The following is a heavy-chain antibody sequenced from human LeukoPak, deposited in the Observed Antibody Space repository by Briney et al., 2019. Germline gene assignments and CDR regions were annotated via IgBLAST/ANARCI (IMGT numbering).Heavy chain of an antibody. CDR1: GGSFSGYY. D-gene: IGHD3-3*01. CDR3: ARGRFWSGYYTGNWFDP. V-gene: IGHV4-34*01. CDR2: INHSGST. J-gene: IGHJ5*02. Sequence: SETLSLTCAVYGGSFSGYYWSWIRQPPGKGLEWIGEINHSGSTNYNPSLKSRVTISVDTSKNQFPLKLSSVTVADTAVYYCARGRFWSGYYTGNWFDPWGQGTLVTVSS.